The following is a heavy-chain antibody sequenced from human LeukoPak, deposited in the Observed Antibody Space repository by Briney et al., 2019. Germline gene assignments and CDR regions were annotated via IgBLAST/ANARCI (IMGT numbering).Heavy chain of an antibody. CDR2: IIPILGIA. V-gene: IGHV1-69*04. CDR3: ARITVVTPGGFDY. Sequence: SVKVSCKASGGTFSSYAISWVRQAPGQGLKWMGRIIPILGIANYAQKFQGRVTITADKSTSTAYMELSSLRSEDTAVYYCARITVVTPGGFDYWGQGTLVTVSS. D-gene: IGHD4-23*01. J-gene: IGHJ4*02. CDR1: GGTFSSYA.